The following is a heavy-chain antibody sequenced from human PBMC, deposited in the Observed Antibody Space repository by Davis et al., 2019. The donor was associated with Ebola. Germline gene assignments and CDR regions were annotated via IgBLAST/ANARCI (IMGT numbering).Heavy chain of an antibody. V-gene: IGHV4-39*07. J-gene: IGHJ6*02. Sequence: SETLSLTCTVSGGSISSSSYYWGWIRQPPGKGLEWIGEINHSGSTNYNPSLKSRVTISVDTSKNQFSLKLSSVTAADTAVYYCARGVSLYYYYGMDVWGQGTTVTVSS. CDR1: GGSISSSSYY. CDR2: INHSGST. CDR3: ARGVSLYYYYGMDV.